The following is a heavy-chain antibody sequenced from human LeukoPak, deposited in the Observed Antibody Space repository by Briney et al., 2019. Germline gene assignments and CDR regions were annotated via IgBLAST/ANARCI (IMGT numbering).Heavy chain of an antibody. D-gene: IGHD2-15*01. J-gene: IGHJ4*02. CDR1: GFTFSNYP. CDR3: ARSRIVDRRGYFDF. CDR2: IGGSDDT. Sequence: GDSLRLSCVTSGFTFSNYPMTWVRQSPGKGLEWVSTIGGSDDTYYADSVQGRFTISRDTSKNTLYLQMHSLGAEDTAVYYCARSRIVDRRGYFDFWGQGTLVTVSS. V-gene: IGHV3-23*01.